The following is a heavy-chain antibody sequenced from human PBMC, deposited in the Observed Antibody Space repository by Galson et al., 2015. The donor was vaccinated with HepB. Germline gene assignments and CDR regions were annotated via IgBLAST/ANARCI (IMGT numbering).Heavy chain of an antibody. CDR1: GFTFSNYN. V-gene: IGHV3-48*02. CDR2: ITSSSTII. D-gene: IGHD2-21*02. CDR3: AREAVTAYGLDV. Sequence: SLRLSCAASGFTFSNYNMNWVRQAPGEGLEWVSYITSSSTIIYYADSVKGRFTISRDNGKNSLYLQMNSLRDEDTAVYYCAREAVTAYGLDVWGQGTTVTVSS. J-gene: IGHJ6*02.